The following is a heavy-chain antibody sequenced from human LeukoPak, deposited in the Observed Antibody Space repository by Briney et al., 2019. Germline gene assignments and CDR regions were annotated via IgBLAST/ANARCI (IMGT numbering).Heavy chain of an antibody. J-gene: IGHJ6*03. CDR1: GGSINSYY. Sequence: NPSETLSLTCTVSGGSINSYYWSWIRQPPEKGLEWIGYISYSGSATYNPSLKSRVTISVDTSKNQFSLKLSSVTAADTAVYYCARVYSSSSYYYYYYYMDVWGKGTTVTVSS. CDR3: ARVYSSSSYYYYYYYMDV. CDR2: ISYSGSA. D-gene: IGHD6-6*01. V-gene: IGHV4-59*12.